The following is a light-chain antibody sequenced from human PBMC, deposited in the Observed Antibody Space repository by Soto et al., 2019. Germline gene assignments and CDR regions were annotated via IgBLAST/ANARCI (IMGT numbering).Light chain of an antibody. J-gene: IGKJ5*01. CDR2: DAS. CDR3: QQRSNWPPIT. Sequence: EIVLTQSPPTLSLSPGERATLSCRASQSVSSYLAWYQQKPGQAPRLLIYDASNRATGIPARFSGSGSGTDFTLTISNLEPEDFAVYYCQQRSNWPPITFGQGTRLEIK. V-gene: IGKV3-11*01. CDR1: QSVSSY.